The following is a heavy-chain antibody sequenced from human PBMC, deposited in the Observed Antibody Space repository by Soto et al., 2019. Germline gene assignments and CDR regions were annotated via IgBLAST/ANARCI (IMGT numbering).Heavy chain of an antibody. J-gene: IGHJ6*02. CDR3: ARTAAAGKYYYGMDV. Sequence: PGESLKISCKGSGYSFTSYWINWVRQIPGRGLEWMGRIDPSDSYTNYSPSFQGHVTISADKSISTAYLQWSSLRASDTAMYYCARTAAAGKYYYGMDVWGQGTTVT. CDR2: IDPSDSYT. V-gene: IGHV5-10-1*01. D-gene: IGHD6-13*01. CDR1: GYSFTSYW.